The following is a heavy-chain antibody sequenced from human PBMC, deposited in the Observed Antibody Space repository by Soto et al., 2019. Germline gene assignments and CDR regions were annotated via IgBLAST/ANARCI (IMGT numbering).Heavy chain of an antibody. V-gene: IGHV5-51*01. CDR1: GYSFTSYW. J-gene: IGHJ5*02. Sequence: SCTGSGYSFTSYWIGWVRQMPGKGLEWMGIIYPGDSDTRYSPSFQGQVTISADKSISTAYLQWSSLKASDTAMYYCARQAAAGTWWFDPWGQGTLVTVSS. CDR3: ARQAAAGTWWFDP. D-gene: IGHD6-13*01. CDR2: IYPGDSDT.